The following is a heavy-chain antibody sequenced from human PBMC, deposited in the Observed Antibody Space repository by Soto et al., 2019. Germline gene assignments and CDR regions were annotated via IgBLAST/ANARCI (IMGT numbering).Heavy chain of an antibody. V-gene: IGHV1-69*13. CDR1: GGTFSSYA. CDR3: ATGPPITMIVVVMRSRDNGFDD. Sequence: SVKVSCKASGGTFSSYAISWVRQAPGQGLEWMGGIIPIFGTANYAQKFQGRVTITADASTSTAYMELSSLRSEDTAVYYCATGPPITMIVVVMRSRDNGFDDWGQGTLVTVAS. J-gene: IGHJ4*02. D-gene: IGHD3-22*01. CDR2: IIPIFGTA.